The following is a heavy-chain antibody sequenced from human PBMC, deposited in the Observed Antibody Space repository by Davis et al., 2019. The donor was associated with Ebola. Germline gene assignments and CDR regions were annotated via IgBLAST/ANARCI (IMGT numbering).Heavy chain of an antibody. D-gene: IGHD1-14*01. CDR1: GFTFSNYA. J-gene: IGHJ3*02. Sequence: GSLRLSCAASGFTFSNYAMSWVRQAPGKGLEWVSDLTYGSGNTQYADSVQGRFTISRDISKNTVYLQMDSLTAEDTATYFCASRGISSTYWAFDIWGQGAMVTVSS. CDR2: LTYGSGNT. CDR3: ASRGISSTYWAFDI. V-gene: IGHV3-23*01.